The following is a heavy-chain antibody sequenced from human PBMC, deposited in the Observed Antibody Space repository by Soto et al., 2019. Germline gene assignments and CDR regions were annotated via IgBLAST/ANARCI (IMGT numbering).Heavy chain of an antibody. V-gene: IGHV1-18*01. D-gene: IGHD3-22*01. Sequence: ASVKVFCKASGYTFNSYGITWVRQAPGQGLEWIGWISAYNGKTNYVQNLQGRVTMTTDTSTSTAYMELRSLRFDDTAVYFCARRPRDRAPDFWGQGTLVTVSS. CDR2: ISAYNGKT. CDR1: GYTFNSYG. CDR3: ARRPRDRAPDF. J-gene: IGHJ4*02.